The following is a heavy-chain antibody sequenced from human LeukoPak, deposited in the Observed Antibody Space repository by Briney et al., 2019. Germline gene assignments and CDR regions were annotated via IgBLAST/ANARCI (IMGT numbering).Heavy chain of an antibody. Sequence: SETLSLTCTASGYSISNGYYWGWIRQPPGKGLEWVGSIYHRGSTYYNPSLRSRVTISLDRSKKKFSLKLTSVTAADTAVYFCARGAEYYAIWRGYAGYSDYWGQGISVTVSS. V-gene: IGHV4-38-2*02. CDR3: ARGAEYYAIWRGYAGYSDY. J-gene: IGHJ4*02. D-gene: IGHD3-3*01. CDR2: IYHRGST. CDR1: GYSISNGYY.